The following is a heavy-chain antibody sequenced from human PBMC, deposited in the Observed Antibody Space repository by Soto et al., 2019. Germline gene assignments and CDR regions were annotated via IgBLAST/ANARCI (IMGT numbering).Heavy chain of an antibody. Sequence: TGGSLRLSCAASGFTFSSYAMSWVRQAPGKGLEWVSAISGSGGSTYYADSVKGRFTISRDNSKNTLYLQMNSLRAEDTAVYYCEGSGSYYYFDYWGQGTLVTVSS. V-gene: IGHV3-23*01. CDR2: ISGSGGST. CDR3: EGSGSYYYFDY. CDR1: GFTFSSYA. D-gene: IGHD3-22*01. J-gene: IGHJ4*02.